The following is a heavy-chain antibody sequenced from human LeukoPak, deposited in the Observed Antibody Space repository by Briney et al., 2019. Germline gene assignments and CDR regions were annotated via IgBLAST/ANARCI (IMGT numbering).Heavy chain of an antibody. CDR1: GFTFSSYS. CDR3: ARSNYPYYFDY. CDR2: INDGSTT. J-gene: IGHJ4*02. D-gene: IGHD4/OR15-4a*01. Sequence: PGESLRLSCAASGFTFSSYSMNWVRQAPGKGLVWVSRINDGSTTRYADSVKGRFTISRDNAKNTLYLQMNSLRAEDTAMYYCARSNYPYYFDYWGRGTLVTVSS. V-gene: IGHV3-74*01.